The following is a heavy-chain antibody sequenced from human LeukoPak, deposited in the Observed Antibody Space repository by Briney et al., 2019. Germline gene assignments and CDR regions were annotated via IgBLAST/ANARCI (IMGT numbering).Heavy chain of an antibody. J-gene: IGHJ4*02. CDR2: INDSGRI. Sequence: PSETLSLTCAVYGGSFSGYYWSWIRQPPGKGLEWIGEINDSGRINYNPSLKSRVTISVDTSKNQFSLKLSSVTAADTAVYYCARDYQGGYGDKTVDYWGQGTLVTVSS. D-gene: IGHD5-18*01. CDR3: ARDYQGGYGDKTVDY. V-gene: IGHV4-34*01. CDR1: GGSFSGYY.